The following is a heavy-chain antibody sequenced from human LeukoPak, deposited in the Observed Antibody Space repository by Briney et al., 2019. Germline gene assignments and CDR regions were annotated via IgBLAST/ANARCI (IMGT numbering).Heavy chain of an antibody. J-gene: IGHJ6*03. D-gene: IGHD3-10*01. CDR3: ARGASSGSGSYSSHYYYYYYMDV. Sequence: SETLPLTCTVSGGSISSHYWSWIRQPPGKGLEWIGYIYYSGSTNYNPSLKSRVTISVDTSKNQFSLKLSSVTAADTAVYYCARGASSGSGSYSSHYYYYYYMDVWGKGTTVTVSS. CDR2: IYYSGST. V-gene: IGHV4-59*11. CDR1: GGSISSHY.